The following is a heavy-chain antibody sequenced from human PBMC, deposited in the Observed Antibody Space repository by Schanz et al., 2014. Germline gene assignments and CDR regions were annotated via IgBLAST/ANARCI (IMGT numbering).Heavy chain of an antibody. CDR3: VRDTDYHFDY. Sequence: EVQVLESGEGLVEAGGSLRLSCAASGFTVRTFAMDWVRQAAGKGLEWVSRTSNDGSFTTFADSVKGRFTISRDNAKNTLYLQMNSLRAEDTAVYYCVRDTDYHFDYWGQGTLVTVSS. CDR1: GFTVRTFA. D-gene: IGHD4-17*01. CDR2: TSNDGSFT. J-gene: IGHJ4*02. V-gene: IGHV3-74*01.